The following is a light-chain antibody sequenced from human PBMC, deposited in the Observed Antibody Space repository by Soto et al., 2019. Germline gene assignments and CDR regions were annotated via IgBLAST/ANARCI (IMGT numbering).Light chain of an antibody. CDR1: HDISTY. CDR2: EAS. V-gene: IGKV1-9*01. J-gene: IGKJ1*01. Sequence: DIQLTQSPSLLSASVGDRVTITCLASHDISTYLAWYQQKPGKAPKLMIYEASTLQSGVPSRFSGSGSGTKFTLTIASLQPDDFATYYCQQYETFSGTFGPGTKVDIK. CDR3: QQYETFSGT.